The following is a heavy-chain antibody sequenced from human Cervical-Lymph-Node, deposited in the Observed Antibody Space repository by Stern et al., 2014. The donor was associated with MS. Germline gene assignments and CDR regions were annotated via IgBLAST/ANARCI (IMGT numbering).Heavy chain of an antibody. D-gene: IGHD5-12*01. Sequence: DQLVQSGAEVKKPGESLKISCEASGYLFDDYWIGWVRQMSGRGLELVAIIFPRDSNTRYSPSVQGQVTISADKSISTAYLQWSSRRAPDTAIYYCASSPATPSGYDRFDYWGQGALVTVSS. V-gene: IGHV5-51*03. J-gene: IGHJ4*02. CDR2: IFPRDSNT. CDR1: GYLFDDYW. CDR3: ASSPATPSGYDRFDY.